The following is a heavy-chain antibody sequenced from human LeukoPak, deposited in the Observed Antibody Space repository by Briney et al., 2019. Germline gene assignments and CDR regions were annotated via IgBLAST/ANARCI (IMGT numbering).Heavy chain of an antibody. CDR3: AKDRYYYDSRWGYFQH. J-gene: IGHJ1*01. CDR2: ISGSGGST. CDR1: GFTFSSYA. V-gene: IGHV3-23*01. D-gene: IGHD3-22*01. Sequence: GGSLRLSXAASGFTFSSYAMSWVRQAPGKGLEWVSAISGSGGSTYYADSVKGRFTISRDNSKNTLYLQMNSLRAEDTAVYYCAKDRYYYDSRWGYFQHWGQGTLVTVSS.